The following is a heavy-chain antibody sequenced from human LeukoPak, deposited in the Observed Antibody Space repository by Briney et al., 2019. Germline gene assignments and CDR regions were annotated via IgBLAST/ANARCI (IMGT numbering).Heavy chain of an antibody. J-gene: IGHJ3*02. CDR2: ISRSGTTI. CDR3: ARQGYDGSRYYFWDI. V-gene: IGHV3-11*01. CDR1: GFTFSDYY. D-gene: IGHD3-22*01. Sequence: PGGSLRLSCAASGFTFSDYYINWIRKAPGKGLEWVSYISRSGTTIYYADSVKGRFTISRDNAKNSLYLQMNSLRAEDTAMYYCARQGYDGSRYYFWDIWGQGTMVTVSS.